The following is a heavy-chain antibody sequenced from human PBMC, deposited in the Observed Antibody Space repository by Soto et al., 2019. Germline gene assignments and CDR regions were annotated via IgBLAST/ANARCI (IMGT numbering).Heavy chain of an antibody. CDR2: ISSSSSYI. V-gene: IGHV3-21*01. D-gene: IGHD5-12*01. CDR3: ARDKEWLRYEGGYFDY. J-gene: IGHJ4*02. CDR1: GFTFSSYS. Sequence: GGSLRLSCAASGFTFSSYSMNWVRQAPGKGLEWVSSISSSSSYIYYADSVKGRFTISRDNAKNSLYLQMNSLRAEDTAVYYCARDKEWLRYEGGYFDYWGQGTLVTVSS.